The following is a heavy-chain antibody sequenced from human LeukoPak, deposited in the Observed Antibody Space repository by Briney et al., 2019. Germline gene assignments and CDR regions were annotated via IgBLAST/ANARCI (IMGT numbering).Heavy chain of an antibody. CDR1: GGSFSGYY. CDR3: AREKKYYYGSGTPRYYYYMDV. J-gene: IGHJ6*03. CDR2: INHSGST. Sequence: SETLSLTCAVYGGSFSGYYWSWIRQPPGKGLEWIGEINHSGSTNYNPSLKSRVTISVDTSKNQFSLKLSSVTAADTAVYYCAREKKYYYGSGTPRYYYYMDVWGKGTTVTIFS. V-gene: IGHV4-34*01. D-gene: IGHD3-10*01.